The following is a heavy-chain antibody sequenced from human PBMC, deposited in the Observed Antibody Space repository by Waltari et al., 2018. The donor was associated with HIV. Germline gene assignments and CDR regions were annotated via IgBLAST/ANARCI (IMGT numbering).Heavy chain of an antibody. J-gene: IGHJ4*02. Sequence: EVQLVESGGGLVQPGGSLRLSCAASGFTFSSYSMNWVRQAPGKGLEWVSYISSSSSTIYYADSVKGRFTISRDNANIAVYLETDSLRGEGTAVYYCARDGADCTNVVCYFTDFDYWGQGTLVTVSS. CDR3: ARDGADCTNVVCYFTDFDY. CDR1: GFTFSSYS. D-gene: IGHD2-8*01. V-gene: IGHV3-48*04. CDR2: ISSSSSTI.